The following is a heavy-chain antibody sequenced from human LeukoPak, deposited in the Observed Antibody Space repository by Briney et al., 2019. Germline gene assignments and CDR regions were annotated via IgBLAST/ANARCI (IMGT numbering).Heavy chain of an antibody. CDR3: ARDRGNNWFDP. J-gene: IGHJ5*02. CDR2: ISSSSSYI. Sequence: GGSLRLSCAASGFTFSSYSMNWVRQAPGKGLEWVSSISSSSSYIYYADSVKGRFTISRDNAESSLYLQMNSLRAEDTAVYYCARDRGNNWFDPWGQGTLVTVSS. V-gene: IGHV3-21*01. CDR1: GFTFSSYS. D-gene: IGHD3-10*01.